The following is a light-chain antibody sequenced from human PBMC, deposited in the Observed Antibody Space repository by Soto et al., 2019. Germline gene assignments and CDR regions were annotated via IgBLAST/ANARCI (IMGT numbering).Light chain of an antibody. Sequence: QSALTQPASVSGSPGQSITISCTGTSSDVGSYNLVSWYQQHPGKAPKLMIYEVSKRPSGVSNRFSGSKSGNTASLTISGLQAEDEADYYCNSYRSSTTRYVFGTGTKVTVL. J-gene: IGLJ1*01. CDR1: SSDVGSYNL. V-gene: IGLV2-14*02. CDR2: EVS. CDR3: NSYRSSTTRYV.